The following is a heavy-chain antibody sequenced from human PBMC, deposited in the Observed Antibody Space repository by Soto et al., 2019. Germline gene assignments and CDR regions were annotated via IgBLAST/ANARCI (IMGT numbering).Heavy chain of an antibody. CDR3: ARMDGYNFVYYYYGMEV. Sequence: ASVKVSCKASGYTFTSYYMHWVRQAPGQGLEWMGIINPSGGSTSYAQKFQGRVTMTRDTSTSTVYMELSSLRSEDTAVYYCARMDGYNFVYYYYGMEVWGQGTKVNVYS. D-gene: IGHD5-12*01. CDR1: GYTFTSYY. CDR2: INPSGGST. J-gene: IGHJ6*02. V-gene: IGHV1-46*01.